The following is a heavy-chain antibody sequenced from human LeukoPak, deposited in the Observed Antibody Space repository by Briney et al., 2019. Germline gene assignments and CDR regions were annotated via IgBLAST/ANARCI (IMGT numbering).Heavy chain of an antibody. Sequence: ASVKVSCKASGYTFTSYYMHWVRQAPGQGLEWMGMINPSGYSTSYAQKFQGRVTMTSDMSTSTVYMELSSLRSEDTAVYYCARGGPAAGRFDYWGQGTLVTVSS. J-gene: IGHJ4*02. CDR1: GYTFTSYY. D-gene: IGHD6-13*01. CDR2: INPSGYST. CDR3: ARGGPAAGRFDY. V-gene: IGHV1-46*01.